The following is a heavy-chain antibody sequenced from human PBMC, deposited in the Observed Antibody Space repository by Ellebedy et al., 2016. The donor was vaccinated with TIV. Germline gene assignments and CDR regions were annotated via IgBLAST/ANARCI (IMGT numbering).Heavy chain of an antibody. CDR3: VKGYCINGVCYHFDY. CDR2: INSDGSST. Sequence: GGSLRLSCAASGFTFSSYWLHWVRQAPGKGLVWVSRINSDGSSTSYVDSVKGRFTISRDNAKNTLYMQMNSLRSEDTALYYCVKGYCINGVCYHFDYWGQGIQVTVSS. J-gene: IGHJ4*02. D-gene: IGHD2-8*01. CDR1: GFTFSSYW. V-gene: IGHV3-74*01.